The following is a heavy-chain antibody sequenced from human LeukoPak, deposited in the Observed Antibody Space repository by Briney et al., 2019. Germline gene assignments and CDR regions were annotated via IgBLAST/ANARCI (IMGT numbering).Heavy chain of an antibody. V-gene: IGHV3-23*01. CDR3: ARDPDRSGFDF. J-gene: IGHJ4*02. D-gene: IGHD1-14*01. CDR1: GVTFSNYA. CDR2: VGGRSDWT. Sequence: GGSLRLSCAASGVTFSNYAMSWVGQAPGKGPEWVSAVGGRSDWTSYADSVKGRFTISRDNSKNMVFLHMNSLRVEDTAIYYCARDPDRSGFDFWGQGTLLTVSS.